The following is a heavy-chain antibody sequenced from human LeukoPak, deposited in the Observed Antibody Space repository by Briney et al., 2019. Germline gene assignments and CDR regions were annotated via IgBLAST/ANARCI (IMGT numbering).Heavy chain of an antibody. J-gene: IGHJ4*02. Sequence: GGSLRLSCAASGFTFSHFWMSWVRQAPGKGLEWVAYIKKTGSETYYVDSVKGRFTITRDNTRSSLFLQMYSLRAEDTAVHFCAREDGYCSGGNCYSYFDSWGQGTLVTVSS. CDR2: IKKTGSET. CDR1: GFTFSHFW. V-gene: IGHV3-7*01. CDR3: AREDGYCSGGNCYSYFDS. D-gene: IGHD2-15*01.